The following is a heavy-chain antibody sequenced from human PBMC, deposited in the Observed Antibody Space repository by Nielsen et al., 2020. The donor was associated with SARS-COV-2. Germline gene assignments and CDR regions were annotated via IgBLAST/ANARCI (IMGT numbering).Heavy chain of an antibody. CDR2: MNPNSGNT. Sequence: ASVKVSCKASGYTFTSYDINWVRQATGQGLEWMGWMNPNSGNTGYAQKFQGRVTMTRNTSISTAYMELSSLRSEDTAVYYCARGRSSRTFWGYCSGGSCYSPYENPKFDYWGQGTLVTVSS. CDR1: GYTFTSYD. D-gene: IGHD2-15*01. J-gene: IGHJ4*02. CDR3: ARGRSSRTFWGYCSGGSCYSPYENPKFDY. V-gene: IGHV1-8*01.